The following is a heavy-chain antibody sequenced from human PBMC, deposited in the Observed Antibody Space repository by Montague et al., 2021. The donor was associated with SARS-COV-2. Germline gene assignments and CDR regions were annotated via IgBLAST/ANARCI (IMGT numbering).Heavy chain of an antibody. V-gene: IGHV4-59*01. J-gene: IGHJ6*02. Sequence: SETLSLTCTVSGGSISSYYWSWIRQPPGRGLEWIGYIYYSGSTNYNPSLKSRVTISVDTSKNQFSRKLSSVTAADTAVYYCARAIGSMYSSGWYYYYYGMDVWGQGTTVTVSS. CDR3: ARAIGSMYSSGWYYYYYGMDV. D-gene: IGHD6-19*01. CDR2: IYYSGST. CDR1: GGSISSYY.